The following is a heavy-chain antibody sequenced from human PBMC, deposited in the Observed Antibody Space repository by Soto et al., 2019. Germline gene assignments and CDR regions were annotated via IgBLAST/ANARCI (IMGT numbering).Heavy chain of an antibody. CDR2: IGSSVITI. V-gene: IGHV3-11*01. J-gene: IGHJ4*02. CDR1: GFTFSDSY. Sequence: GGSLRLSCSASGFTFSDSYMSWIRQAPGKGLEWVSYIGSSVITIYYADSVKGRFTISRDNAKNSLYLHMNSLRAEDTAVYYCASLRYGSGSYVFDSWGQGTLVTVSS. CDR3: ASLRYGSGSYVFDS. D-gene: IGHD3-10*01.